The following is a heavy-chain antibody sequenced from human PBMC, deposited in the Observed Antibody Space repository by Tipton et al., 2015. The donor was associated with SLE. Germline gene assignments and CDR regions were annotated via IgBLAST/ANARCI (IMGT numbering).Heavy chain of an antibody. CDR2: IYSNGST. Sequence: TLSLTCTVSGGSISHYFWSWIRQSPGKELEWFGHIYSNGSTNCNPSLKSRVTMSVDTSKNQFSLKLSSVSAADTAVYYCGRVQGDFWSDDALYYMDVWGQGTTVTVSS. J-gene: IGHJ6*03. CDR3: GRVQGDFWSDDALYYMDV. D-gene: IGHD3-3*01. CDR1: GGSISHYF. V-gene: IGHV4-59*01.